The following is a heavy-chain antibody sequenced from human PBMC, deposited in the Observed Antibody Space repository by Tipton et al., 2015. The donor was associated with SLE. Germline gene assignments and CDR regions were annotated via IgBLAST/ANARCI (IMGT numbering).Heavy chain of an antibody. CDR1: GFSFSNYV. CDR3: ARAHDDYGDFSFDC. J-gene: IGHJ4*02. Sequence: SLRLSCAASGFSFSNYVMHWVRQAPGKGLEWLAVISDDGSNRYYADSVKGRFTISRDNSKNTLYLQMSSLRTEDTAVYYCARAHDDYGDFSFDCWGQGTLVSVSS. V-gene: IGHV3-30-3*01. CDR2: ISDDGSNR. D-gene: IGHD4-17*01.